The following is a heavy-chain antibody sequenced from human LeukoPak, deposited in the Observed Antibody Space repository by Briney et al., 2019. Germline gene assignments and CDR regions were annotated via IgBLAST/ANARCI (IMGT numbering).Heavy chain of an antibody. V-gene: IGHV4-59*01. J-gene: IGHJ4*02. CDR2: FFYSGST. Sequence: SETLSLTCTVSGGSISSYYWSWIRQPPGKGLEWIGYFFYSGSTNCNPSLKSRVTISVDTSKNQFSLKLSSVAAADTAVYYCARDVGPYTYGFDYRGQGTLVTVSS. CDR1: GGSISSYY. D-gene: IGHD5-18*01. CDR3: ARDVGPYTYGFDY.